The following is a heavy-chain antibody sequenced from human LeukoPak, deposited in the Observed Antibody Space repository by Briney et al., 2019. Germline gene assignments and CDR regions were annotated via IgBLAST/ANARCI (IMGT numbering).Heavy chain of an antibody. Sequence: ASVKVSCKASGGTFSSYAISWVRQAPGQGLEWMGGIIPIFGTANYAQKFQGRVTITTDESTSTAYMELSSLRSEDTAVYYCARDALASMAAPYYFDYWGQGTLVTVSS. J-gene: IGHJ4*02. D-gene: IGHD6-6*01. V-gene: IGHV1-69*05. CDR3: ARDALASMAAPYYFDY. CDR1: GGTFSSYA. CDR2: IIPIFGTA.